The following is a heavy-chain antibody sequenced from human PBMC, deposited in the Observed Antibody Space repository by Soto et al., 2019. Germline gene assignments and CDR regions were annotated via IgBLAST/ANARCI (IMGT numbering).Heavy chain of an antibody. CDR3: AISVLVTFTMHYFDL. Sequence: GRSLEIACQASGYSFSNFWIAWVGQMPGEGLEWLGIIYPDDSDTRYSRSLLGQGTISADESIKTTYLQSSSLKASDTAIYFYAISVLVTFTMHYFDLCAQGTLVTVSS. CDR1: GYSFSNFW. J-gene: IGHJ4*02. CDR2: IYPDDSDT. V-gene: IGHV5-51*03. D-gene: IGHD1-26*01.